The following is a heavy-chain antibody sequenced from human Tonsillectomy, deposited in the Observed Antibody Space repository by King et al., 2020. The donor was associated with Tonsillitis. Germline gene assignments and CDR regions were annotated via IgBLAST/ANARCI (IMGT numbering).Heavy chain of an antibody. CDR3: ARRFTMVRGVIIPSYYFDY. CDR2: ISYTGST. CDR1: GDSISSSSFY. V-gene: IGHV4-39*01. J-gene: IGHJ4*02. Sequence: QLQESGPGLVKPSETLSLTCTVSGDSISSSSFYCGWVRQPPGKGLEWIATISYTGSTYYNPSLKSRVTMSVDTYKNQFSLNLSSMTAADTAVYYCARRFTMVRGVIIPSYYFDYWGQGTLVTVSS. D-gene: IGHD3-10*01.